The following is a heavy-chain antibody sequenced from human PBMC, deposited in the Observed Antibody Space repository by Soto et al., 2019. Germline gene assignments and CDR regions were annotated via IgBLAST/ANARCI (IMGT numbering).Heavy chain of an antibody. V-gene: IGHV3-23*01. Sequence: GGSLRLSCAASGFTFITYTMNWVLQAPGKGLEWVSGIYGSGDDAFYADSVKGRFTISRDNSGNTVYLQMNSLRVEDTAVYYCAKDARPDGYWDFDYWGQGTLVTVSS. CDR2: IYGSGDDA. D-gene: IGHD5-12*01. CDR3: AKDARPDGYWDFDY. J-gene: IGHJ4*02. CDR1: GFTFITYT.